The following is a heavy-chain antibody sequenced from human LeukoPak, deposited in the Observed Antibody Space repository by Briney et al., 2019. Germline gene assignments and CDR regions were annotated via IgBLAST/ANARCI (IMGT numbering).Heavy chain of an antibody. CDR3: ARHFGGYSYGFDAFDI. D-gene: IGHD5-18*01. Sequence: SAIRSFTATASGGSISSYYWCCIRQPPGKRLEWIRYIYYSGGPNYNHSLKSRVTISVDTSKSQFSLKLSSVTAADTAVYYCARHFGGYSYGFDAFDIWGQGTMVTVSS. CDR1: GGSISSYY. J-gene: IGHJ3*02. CDR2: IYYSGGP. V-gene: IGHV4-59*08.